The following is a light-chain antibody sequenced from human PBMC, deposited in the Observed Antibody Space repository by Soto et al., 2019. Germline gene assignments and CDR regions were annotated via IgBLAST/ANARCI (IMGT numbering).Light chain of an antibody. Sequence: DIQMTQSPSSLSASVGDRVTITCRASQGIGTDLGWYRQKPVRAPERLIYSTSSLQSGVPSRFSGSGSGTNFTLTISSLQPEDFATYYCQQSYSTPRTFGQGTKVDI. CDR2: STS. CDR1: QGIGTD. CDR3: QQSYSTPRT. V-gene: IGKV1-39*01. J-gene: IGKJ1*01.